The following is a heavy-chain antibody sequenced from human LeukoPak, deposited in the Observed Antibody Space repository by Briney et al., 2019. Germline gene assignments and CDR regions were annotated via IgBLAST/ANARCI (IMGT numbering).Heavy chain of an antibody. Sequence: PGGSLRLSCAASGFTFSSYWMSWVRQAPGKGLEWVAIISYDGSHKYYADSVKGRFTISRDSSQNTMYLEMNSLRDEDTAAYYCAKDLEWGGHGSDTSGSDVFDIWGQGTMVTVSS. J-gene: IGHJ3*02. V-gene: IGHV3-30*18. CDR3: AKDLEWGGHGSDTSGSDVFDI. D-gene: IGHD3-22*01. CDR2: ISYDGSHK. CDR1: GFTFSSYW.